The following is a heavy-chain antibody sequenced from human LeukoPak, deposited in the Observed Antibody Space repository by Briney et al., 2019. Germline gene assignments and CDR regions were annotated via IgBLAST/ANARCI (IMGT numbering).Heavy chain of an antibody. CDR1: GFTFSSYA. CDR2: ISYDGSNK. V-gene: IGHV3-30-3*01. Sequence: GGSLRLSCAASGFTFSSYAMHWVRQAPGKGLEWVAVISYDGSNKYYADSVKGRFTISRDNSKNTLYLQMNSLRAEDTAVYYCARDQSGLQSYYYYGVDVWGQGTTVTVSS. CDR3: ARDQSGLQSYYYYGVDV. J-gene: IGHJ6*02. D-gene: IGHD3-9*01.